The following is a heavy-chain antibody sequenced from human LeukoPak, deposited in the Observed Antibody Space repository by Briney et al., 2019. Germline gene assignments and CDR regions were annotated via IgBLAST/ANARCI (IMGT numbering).Heavy chain of an antibody. Sequence: SETLSLTCAVYGGSFSGYYWSWIRQPPGKGLEWIGEINHSGSTNYNPSLKSRVTISVDTSKNQFSLKLSSVAAADTAVYYCARGHIRAARKEYYFDYWGQGTLVTVSS. D-gene: IGHD6-6*01. V-gene: IGHV4-34*01. J-gene: IGHJ4*02. CDR2: INHSGST. CDR1: GGSFSGYY. CDR3: ARGHIRAARKEYYFDY.